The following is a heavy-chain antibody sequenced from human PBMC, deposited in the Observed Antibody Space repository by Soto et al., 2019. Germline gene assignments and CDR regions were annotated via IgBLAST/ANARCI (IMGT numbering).Heavy chain of an antibody. Sequence: QIQLVQSGPELMKPGASVRISCKASGYPFTTYDITWVRQAPGQGLEWMGWVSGYNGNAKYAERLQGRDTMTRETSTRTAYMDLRSLTSDDTPRYYCARDSTARLAWFDPWGQGYLVIVSS. CDR3: ARDSTARLAWFDP. D-gene: IGHD6-6*01. CDR2: VSGYNGNA. CDR1: GYPFTTYD. V-gene: IGHV1-18*04. J-gene: IGHJ5*02.